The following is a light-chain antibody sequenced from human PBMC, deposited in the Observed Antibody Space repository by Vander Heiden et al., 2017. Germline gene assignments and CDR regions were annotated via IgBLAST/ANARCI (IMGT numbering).Light chain of an antibody. Sequence: QSVLTQPPSASGTPGPRVPISCSGSSSNIGSNPVNWYQQLPGTAPKLLIYSNNQRPSGVPDRFSGSKSGTSASLAISGLQSEDEADYYCAAWDDSLNGPVFGGGTKLTVL. J-gene: IGLJ2*01. V-gene: IGLV1-44*01. CDR2: SNN. CDR3: AAWDDSLNGPV. CDR1: SSNIGSNP.